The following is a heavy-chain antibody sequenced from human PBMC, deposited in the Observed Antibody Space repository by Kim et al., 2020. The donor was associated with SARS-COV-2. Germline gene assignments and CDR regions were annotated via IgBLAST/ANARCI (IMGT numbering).Heavy chain of an antibody. D-gene: IGHD2-2*01. J-gene: IGHJ3*02. CDR3: ARGRTKYQLLPHDAFDI. CDR2: IIPIFGTA. Sequence: SVKVSCKASGGTFSSYAISWVRQAPGQGLEWMGGIIPIFGTANYAQKFQGRVTITADESTSTAYMELSSLRSEDTAVYYCARGRTKYQLLPHDAFDIWGQGTMVTVSS. V-gene: IGHV1-69*13. CDR1: GGTFSSYA.